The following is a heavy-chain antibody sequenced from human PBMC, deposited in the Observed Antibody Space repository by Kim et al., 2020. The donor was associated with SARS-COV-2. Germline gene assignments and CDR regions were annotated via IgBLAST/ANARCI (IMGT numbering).Heavy chain of an antibody. Sequence: SETLSLTCTVSGGSMNNYYWSWFRQPPGKGLEWIAYIYYTGSPNYNPSLKSRGSLSVDTSKNKYSLRLTPVTAAATAAYFCERQPVGKYCLYFCGQG. CDR3: ERQPVGKYCLYF. CDR1: GGSMNNYY. J-gene: IGHJ4*02. CDR2: IYYTGSP. D-gene: IGHD3-10*01. V-gene: IGHV4-59*08.